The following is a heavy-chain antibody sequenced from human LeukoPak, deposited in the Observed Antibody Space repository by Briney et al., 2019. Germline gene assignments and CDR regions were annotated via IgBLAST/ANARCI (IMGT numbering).Heavy chain of an antibody. CDR2: ISYDGSNK. CDR3: ARVGVEYYYDSSGYSHFDY. Sequence: GGSLRLSCAASGFTFSSYAMHWARQAPGKGLEWVAVISYDGSNKYYADSVKGRFTISRDNSKNTLYLQMNSLRAEDTAVYYCARVGVEYYYDSSGYSHFDYWGQGTLVTVSS. D-gene: IGHD3-22*01. CDR1: GFTFSSYA. J-gene: IGHJ4*02. V-gene: IGHV3-30-3*01.